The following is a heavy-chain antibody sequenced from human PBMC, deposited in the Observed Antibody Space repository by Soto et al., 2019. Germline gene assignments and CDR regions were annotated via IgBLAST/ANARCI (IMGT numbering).Heavy chain of an antibody. J-gene: IGHJ6*02. CDR3: TRSRRSILMVYGFGGMDV. Sequence: HPGGSLRLSCAASGFTVGSHAMNWVRQAPGKGLEWVSSISGSGDGTYYGDSVKGRFTISRDSSSSTLYLQMDNLRGEDTAVYFCTRSRRSILMVYGFGGMDVWGQGTTVTVSS. CDR1: GFTVGSHA. D-gene: IGHD2-8*01. CDR2: ISGSGDGT. V-gene: IGHV3-23*01.